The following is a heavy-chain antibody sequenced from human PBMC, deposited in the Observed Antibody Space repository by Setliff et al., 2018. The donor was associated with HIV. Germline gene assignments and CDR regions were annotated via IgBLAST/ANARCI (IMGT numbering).Heavy chain of an antibody. D-gene: IGHD3-22*01. CDR2: IIPIVGIA. CDR3: ARGARDMIVVIGGDAFDI. J-gene: IGHJ3*02. Sequence: GASLKVSCKASGGTFSSYAISWVRQAPGQGLQWMGGIIPIVGIANYVQKFQGRVTITADKSTSTVYMEFSSLRSEDTAVYYCARGARDMIVVIGGDAFDIWGQGTMVTVSS. CDR1: GGTFSSYA. V-gene: IGHV1-69*10.